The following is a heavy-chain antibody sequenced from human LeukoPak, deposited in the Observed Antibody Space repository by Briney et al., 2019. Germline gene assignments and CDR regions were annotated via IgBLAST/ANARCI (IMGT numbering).Heavy chain of an antibody. CDR1: GFTVSSNY. CDR3: ARKDYPTAFDI. Sequence: GRSLRLSCAASGFTVSSNYMSWVRQAPGKGLEWVSVIYSGGSTYYADSVKGRFTISRDNSKNTLYLQMNSLRAEDTAVYYCARKDYPTAFDIWGQGTMVTVSS. V-gene: IGHV3-53*01. D-gene: IGHD4-11*01. J-gene: IGHJ3*02. CDR2: IYSGGST.